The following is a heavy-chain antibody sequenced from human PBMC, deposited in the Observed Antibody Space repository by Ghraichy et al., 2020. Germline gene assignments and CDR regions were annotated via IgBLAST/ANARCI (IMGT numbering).Heavy chain of an antibody. CDR2: IYYSGST. V-gene: IGHV4-59*01. CDR3: ARDPGSYAAFDI. CDR1: GGSISSYY. J-gene: IGHJ3*02. Sequence: SQTLSLTCTVSGGSISSYYWSWIRQPPGKGLEWIGYIYYSGSTNYNPSLKSRVTISVDTSKNQFSLKLSSVTAADTAVYYCARDPGSYAAFDIWGQGTMVTVSS. D-gene: IGHD1-26*01.